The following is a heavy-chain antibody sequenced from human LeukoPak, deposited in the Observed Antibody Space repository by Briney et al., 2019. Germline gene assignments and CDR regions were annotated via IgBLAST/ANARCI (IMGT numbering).Heavy chain of an antibody. V-gene: IGHV3-33*06. D-gene: IGHD5-18*01. Sequence: GGSLRLSCAASGFTFSGYGMHWVRQAPDKGLEWVAVIWYDGNNKYYADSVKGRFTISRDNSKNTLYLQMNSLRVEDTAVYYCAKDWGYTTMVSYYFDYWGQGALVTVSS. J-gene: IGHJ4*02. CDR3: AKDWGYTTMVSYYFDY. CDR2: IWYDGNNK. CDR1: GFTFSGYG.